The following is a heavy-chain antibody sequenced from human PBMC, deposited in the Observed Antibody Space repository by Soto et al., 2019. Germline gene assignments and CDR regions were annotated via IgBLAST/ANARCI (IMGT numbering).Heavy chain of an antibody. J-gene: IGHJ4*02. V-gene: IGHV1-2*02. CDR2: INPKSGDT. CDR1: GYTFIKYY. Sequence: QVQLVQSGAEVKKPGASVKVSCKASGYTFIKYYIHWVRQAPGQRLEWMGWINPKSGDTHYTTTFQSRVTMTGDTSINTAYMELTRLTSDDAAVYYCARVVETAAVRLDYWGQGTQVTVSS. D-gene: IGHD5-18*01. CDR3: ARVVETAAVRLDY.